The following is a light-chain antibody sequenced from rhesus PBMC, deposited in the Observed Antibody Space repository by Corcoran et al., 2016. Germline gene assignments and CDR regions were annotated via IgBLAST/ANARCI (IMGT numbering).Light chain of an antibody. CDR3: KHYYSTPYS. J-gene: IGKJ2*01. Sequence: DIQMTQSPSSLSASVGDRVTITCRASQGITNDLAWYQQKPGETPKLLIYEASSLQMGIPSRFSGSGSGTDFTLNISSLQSEDLATYYCKHYYSTPYSFGQGTKVEIK. CDR1: QGITND. V-gene: IGKV1-25*01. CDR2: EAS.